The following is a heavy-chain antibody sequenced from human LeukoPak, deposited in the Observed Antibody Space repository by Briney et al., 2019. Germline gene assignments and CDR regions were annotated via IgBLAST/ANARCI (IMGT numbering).Heavy chain of an antibody. CDR1: GYPFSGSD. CDR3: AKTTGGWHRFFDH. CDR2: VSHEGSSK. Sequence: GGSLRLSCAASGYPFSGSDIHWVRQAPGKGLEWVAFVSHEGSSKFYAESVKGRLGISRDNSKSTTYLQMNGLRADDTAVYYCAKTTGGWHRFFDHWGQGTLVAVSS. D-gene: IGHD6-19*01. V-gene: IGHV3-30*18. J-gene: IGHJ4*02.